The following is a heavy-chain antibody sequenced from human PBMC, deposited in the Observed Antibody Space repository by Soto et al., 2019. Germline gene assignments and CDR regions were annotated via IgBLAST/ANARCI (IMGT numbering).Heavy chain of an antibody. CDR3: AYLPCSGGSCYWFSFSGMDV. J-gene: IGHJ6*02. CDR2: IYWDDYK. Sequence: QITLKESGPTLVKPTQTRTLTCTFSGFSLSTSGVGVAWLRQPPGEALEWLALIYWDDYKRYRPPLERRRTITKDTAKNQVVLTMTNMDSVDTATYYCAYLPCSGGSCYWFSFSGMDVWGQGTTVTVSS. D-gene: IGHD2-15*01. CDR1: GFSLSTSGVG. V-gene: IGHV2-5*02.